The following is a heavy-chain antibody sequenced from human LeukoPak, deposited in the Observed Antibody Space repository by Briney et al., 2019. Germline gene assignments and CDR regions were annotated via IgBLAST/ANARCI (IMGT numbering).Heavy chain of an antibody. Sequence: ASVKVSCKASGYTFTGYYMHWVRQAPGQGLEWMGWINPNSGDTNYAQKFQGRVTMTRDTSISTAYMEPSSLRSDDTAVYYCARVAYDFWSGYDPWGQGTLVTVSS. CDR2: INPNSGDT. CDR1: GYTFTGYY. V-gene: IGHV1-2*02. CDR3: ARVAYDFWSGYDP. D-gene: IGHD3-3*01. J-gene: IGHJ5*02.